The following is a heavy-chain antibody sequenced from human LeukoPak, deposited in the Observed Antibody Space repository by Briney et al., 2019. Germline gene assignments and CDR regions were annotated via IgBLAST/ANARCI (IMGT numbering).Heavy chain of an antibody. CDR1: RGSISIYY. CDR3: AREVGQFRISGFDP. J-gene: IGHJ5*02. CDR2: IYTSGST. V-gene: IGHV4-4*07. D-gene: IGHD2-15*01. Sequence: PSETLSLTCTVSRGSISIYYWSWIRHPPGKGLEWIWRIYTSGSTNYNPSLKSRVTMSVDTSKNQFSLKLSSVTAADTAVYYCAREVGQFRISGFDPWGQGTLVTVSS.